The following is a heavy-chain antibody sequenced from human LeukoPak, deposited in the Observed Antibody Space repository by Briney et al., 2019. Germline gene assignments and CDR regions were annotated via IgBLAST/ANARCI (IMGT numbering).Heavy chain of an antibody. D-gene: IGHD1-26*01. CDR3: ARNQWEPESVDAFDI. J-gene: IGHJ3*02. Sequence: GASVKVSCKASGYTFTSYGISWLRQAPGQGLEWMGWISAYNGNTNYAQKLQGRVTMTTDTSTSTAYMELRSLRSDDTAVYYCARNQWEPESVDAFDIWGQGTMVTVSS. CDR1: GYTFTSYG. V-gene: IGHV1-18*01. CDR2: ISAYNGNT.